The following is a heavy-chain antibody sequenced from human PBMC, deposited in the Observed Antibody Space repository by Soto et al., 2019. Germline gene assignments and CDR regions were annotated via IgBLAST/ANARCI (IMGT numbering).Heavy chain of an antibody. J-gene: IGHJ4*02. CDR3: ARTYSSSSYFDY. CDR2: ISSSGSTI. Sequence: GSLRLSCAASGFTFSDYYMSWIRQAPGKGLEWVSYISSSGSTIYYADSVKGRFTISRDNAKNSLYLQMNSLRAEDTAVYYCARTYSSSSYFDYWGQGTLVTVSS. CDR1: GFTFSDYY. V-gene: IGHV3-11*01. D-gene: IGHD6-6*01.